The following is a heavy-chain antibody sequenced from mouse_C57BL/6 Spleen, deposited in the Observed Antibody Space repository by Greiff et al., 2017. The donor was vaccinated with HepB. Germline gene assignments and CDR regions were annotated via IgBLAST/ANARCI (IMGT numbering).Heavy chain of an antibody. D-gene: IGHD2-3*01. Sequence: EVQGVESGGGLVQPGGSLSLSCAASGFTFTDYYMSWVRQPPGKALEWLGFIRNKANGYTTEYSASVKGRFTISRDNSQSILYLQMNALRAEDSATYDCASPLEGYYFAWFAYWGQGTLVTVSA. CDR3: ASPLEGYYFAWFAY. V-gene: IGHV7-3*01. CDR1: GFTFTDYY. CDR2: IRNKANGYTT. J-gene: IGHJ3*01.